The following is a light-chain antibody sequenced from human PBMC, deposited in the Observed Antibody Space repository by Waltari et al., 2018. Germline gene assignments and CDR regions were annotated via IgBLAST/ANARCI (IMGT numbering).Light chain of an antibody. CDR3: CSYAGSNTWV. V-gene: IGLV2-23*01. CDR1: SSDVGSDNF. J-gene: IGLJ3*02. CDR2: EAT. Sequence: QSALTQPASGSGSPGQSITISCTGTSSDVGSDNFVSWYQQHPGNAPKLMIYEATKRPSGVSDRFSGSKSGNTASLTISGLQAEDEADYYCCSYAGSNTWVFGGGTKVTVL.